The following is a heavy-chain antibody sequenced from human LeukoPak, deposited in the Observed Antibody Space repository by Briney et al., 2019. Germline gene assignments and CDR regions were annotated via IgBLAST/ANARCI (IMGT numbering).Heavy chain of an antibody. Sequence: GGSLRLSCAASGFTFDDYAMHWVRHAPGKGLEWVSGISWNSGTISYADSVKGRFTISRDNAKNSLYLQMNSLRAEDMALYYCAKGGGATNYYYMDVWGKGTTVTVSS. D-gene: IGHD5-24*01. V-gene: IGHV3-9*03. J-gene: IGHJ6*03. CDR2: ISWNSGTI. CDR3: AKGGGATNYYYMDV. CDR1: GFTFDDYA.